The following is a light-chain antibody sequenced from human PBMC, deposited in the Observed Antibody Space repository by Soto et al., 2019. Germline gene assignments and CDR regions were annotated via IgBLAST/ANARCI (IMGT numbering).Light chain of an antibody. CDR1: QTPKYY. V-gene: IGKV1-39*01. Sequence: DIQVTQSPSSLSASVGDTVTITCRAGQTPKYYVNWYQQKPGRVPKLLIYAATALQSAAPYRFAATAYGTDFTLTIMSLQPEDSGTYYCQQSYTSVQTFGQGTKVDIK. CDR3: QQSYTSVQT. J-gene: IGKJ2*01. CDR2: AAT.